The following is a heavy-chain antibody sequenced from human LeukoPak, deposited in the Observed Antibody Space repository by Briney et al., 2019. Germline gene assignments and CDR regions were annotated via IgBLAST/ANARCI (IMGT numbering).Heavy chain of an antibody. CDR3: AKAHQYGDYDSGYFDY. CDR1: GFTFDDYA. Sequence: GGSLRLSCAASGFTFDDYAMHWVRQAPGKGLEWVSVISWNSGSIGYAYSVKGRFTISRDNAKNSLYLQMNSLRAEDTALYYCAKAHQYGDYDSGYFDYWGQGTLVTVSS. CDR2: ISWNSGSI. D-gene: IGHD4-17*01. V-gene: IGHV3-9*01. J-gene: IGHJ4*02.